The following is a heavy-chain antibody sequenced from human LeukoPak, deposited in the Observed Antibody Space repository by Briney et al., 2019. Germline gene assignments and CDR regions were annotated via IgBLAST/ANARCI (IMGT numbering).Heavy chain of an antibody. D-gene: IGHD4-17*01. J-gene: IGHJ4*02. CDR1: GGTFSSYA. CDR3: ARGYDYGDHGGGY. Sequence: SVKVSCKASGGTFSSYAVSWVRQAPGQGLEWMGRIIPILGIANYAQKFQGRVTITADKSTSTAYMELSSLRSEDTAVYYCARGYDYGDHGGGYWGQGTLVTVSS. V-gene: IGHV1-69*04. CDR2: IIPILGIA.